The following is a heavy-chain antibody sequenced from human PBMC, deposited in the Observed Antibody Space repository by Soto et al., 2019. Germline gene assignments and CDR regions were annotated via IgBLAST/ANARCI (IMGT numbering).Heavy chain of an antibody. CDR1: GFTFSSYS. V-gene: IGHV3-21*01. Sequence: PGGSLRLSCAASGFTFSSYSMNWVRQAPGKGLEWVSSISSSSSYIYYADSVKGRFTISRDNAKNSLYLQMNSLRAEDTAVYYCARSGVGSGGTYYYYYGMDVWGQGTTVTVSS. CDR3: ARSGVGSGGTYYYYYGMDV. CDR2: ISSSSSYI. D-gene: IGHD3-10*01. J-gene: IGHJ6*02.